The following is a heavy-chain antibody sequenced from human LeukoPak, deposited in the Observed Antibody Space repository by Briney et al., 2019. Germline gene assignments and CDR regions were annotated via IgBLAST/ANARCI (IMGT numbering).Heavy chain of an antibody. J-gene: IGHJ4*02. CDR2: ISGSGGST. Sequence: GGSLRLSCAASGFTFSSYAMSWVREAPGKGLEWVSAISGSGGSTYYADSVKGRFTISRDNSRDTLYLQMNSLRAEDTAVYYCAKGYYDYVWGSYYFDYWGQGTLVTVSS. D-gene: IGHD3-16*01. V-gene: IGHV3-23*01. CDR1: GFTFSSYA. CDR3: AKGYYDYVWGSYYFDY.